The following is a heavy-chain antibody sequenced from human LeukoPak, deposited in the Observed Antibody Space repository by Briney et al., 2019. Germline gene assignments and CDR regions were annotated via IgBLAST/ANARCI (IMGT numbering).Heavy chain of an antibody. J-gene: IGHJ1*01. D-gene: IGHD2-15*01. V-gene: IGHV1-2*02. CDR2: INPNSGAT. CDR3: ARSEGPAYCSGGTCYQTPAEYFQH. CDR1: GYTFTGYY. Sequence: GASVKVSCKASGYTFTGYYMHWVRQAPGQGLEWMGWINPNSGATNYAQKFQGRVTMTRDTSISTAYMELSRLRSDDTAVYYCARSEGPAYCSGGTCYQTPAEYFQHWGQGTLVTVSS.